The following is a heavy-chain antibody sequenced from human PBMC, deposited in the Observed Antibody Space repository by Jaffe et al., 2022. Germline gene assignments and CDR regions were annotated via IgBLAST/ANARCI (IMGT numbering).Heavy chain of an antibody. CDR3: ARLSLDIVVVPAAMKSEYYFDY. V-gene: IGHV1-18*01. CDR1: GYTFTSYG. J-gene: IGHJ4*02. D-gene: IGHD2-2*03. Sequence: QVQLVQSGAEVKKPGASVKVSCKASGYTFTSYGISWVRQAPGQGLEWMGWISAYNGNTNYAQKLQGRVTMTTDTSTSTAYMELRSLRSDDTAVYYCARLSLDIVVVPAAMKSEYYFDYWGQGTLVTVSS. CDR2: ISAYNGNT.